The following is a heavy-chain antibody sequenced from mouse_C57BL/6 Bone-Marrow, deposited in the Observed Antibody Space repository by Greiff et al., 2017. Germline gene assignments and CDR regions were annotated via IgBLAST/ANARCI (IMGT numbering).Heavy chain of an antibody. J-gene: IGHJ3*01. CDR2: ISIGTGYT. V-gene: IGHV1-58*01. D-gene: IGHD2-2*01. CDR1: GYTFTSYG. Sequence: EVQLQESGAELVRPGSSVKMSCKTSGYTFTSYGINWVKQRPGQGLEWIGYISIGTGYTEYNEKFKGKATLDSDTSSSTAYMQLRRLTSEESAIYFSARSGGLWLRRLFAYWGQGTLVSVSA. CDR3: ARSGGLWLRRLFAY.